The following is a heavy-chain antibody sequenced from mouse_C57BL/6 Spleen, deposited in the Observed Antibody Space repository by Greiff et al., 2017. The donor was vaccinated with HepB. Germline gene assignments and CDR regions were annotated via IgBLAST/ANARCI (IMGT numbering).Heavy chain of an antibody. D-gene: IGHD2-4*01. CDR1: GYTFTSYW. V-gene: IGHV1-64*01. Sequence: VQLQQPGAELVKPGASVKLSCKASGYTFTSYWMHWVKQRPGQGLEWIGMIHPNSGSTNYNEKFKSKATLTVDKSSSTAYMQLSSLTSEDSAVYYCARLYYDYDGAYWGQGTLVTVSA. CDR3: ARLYYDYDGAY. CDR2: IHPNSGST. J-gene: IGHJ3*01.